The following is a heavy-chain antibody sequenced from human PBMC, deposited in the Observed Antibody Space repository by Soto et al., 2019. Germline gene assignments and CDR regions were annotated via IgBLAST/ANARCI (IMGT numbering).Heavy chain of an antibody. CDR3: ARERCSGGGCRYWYFDL. CDR2: IKQDGSAK. Sequence: EVLLVESGGALVQPGGSLRLSCEGSGFTFGGFWMSWLRQAPGKGLEWLANIKQDGSAKYSVDSVKGRFSIFRDNAKNSLFLEMNGLTAYDTAVYYCARERCSGGGCRYWYFDLCGRGTLVTVSS. D-gene: IGHD5-12*01. J-gene: IGHJ2*01. CDR1: GFTFGGFW. V-gene: IGHV3-7*01.